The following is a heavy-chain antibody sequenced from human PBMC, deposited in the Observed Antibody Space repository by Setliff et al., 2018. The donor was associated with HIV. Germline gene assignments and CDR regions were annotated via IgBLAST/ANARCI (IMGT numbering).Heavy chain of an antibody. V-gene: IGHV4-61*02. D-gene: IGHD6-13*01. CDR3: ARDPIAAAGYNWFDP. CDR1: GGSIRSSSYY. Sequence: SETLSLTCTVSGGSIRSSSYYWGWIRQPAGKGLEWIGRIYTSGSTNYNPSLKSRVTISVDTSKNQFSLKLSSVTAADTAVYYCARDPIAAAGYNWFDPWGQGTLVTVSS. CDR2: IYTSGST. J-gene: IGHJ5*02.